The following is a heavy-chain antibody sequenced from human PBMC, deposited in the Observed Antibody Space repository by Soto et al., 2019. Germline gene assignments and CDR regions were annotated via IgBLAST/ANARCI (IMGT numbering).Heavy chain of an antibody. D-gene: IGHD2-2*01. CDR2: IYYSGST. CDR1: GGPISSSSYY. J-gene: IGHJ6*02. V-gene: IGHV4-39*01. CDR3: ARAWEVSSTYGMDV. Sequence: SETLSLTCTVSGGPISSSSYYWGWIRQPPGKGLEWIGSIYYSGSTYYNPSLKSRVTISVDTSKNQFSLKLSSVTAADTAVYYCARAWEVSSTYGMDVWGQGTTVTVSS.